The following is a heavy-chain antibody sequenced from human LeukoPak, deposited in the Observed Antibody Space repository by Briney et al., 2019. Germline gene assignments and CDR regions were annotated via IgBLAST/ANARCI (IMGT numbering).Heavy chain of an antibody. D-gene: IGHD6-19*01. J-gene: IGHJ6*02. CDR1: GYTFTSYD. CDR3: ARAGTSFYYYDMDV. V-gene: IGHV1-8*01. Sequence: ASVKVSCKASGYTFTSYDINWVRQATGQGLEWMGWMNPNSGNTGYAQKFQGRVTMTRNTSISTAYMELSSLRSEDTAVYYCARAGTSFYYYDMDVWGQGTTVTVSS. CDR2: MNPNSGNT.